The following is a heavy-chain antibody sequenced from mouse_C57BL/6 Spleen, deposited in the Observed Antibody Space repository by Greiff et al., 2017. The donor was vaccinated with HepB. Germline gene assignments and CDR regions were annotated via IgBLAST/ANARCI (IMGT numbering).Heavy chain of an antibody. CDR1: GFTFSDYG. V-gene: IGHV5-17*01. J-gene: IGHJ1*03. CDR3: ARFSWDWYFDV. CDR2: ISSGSSTI. Sequence: DVMLVESGGGLVKPGGSLKLSCAASGFTFSDYGMHWVRQAPEKGLEWVAYISSGSSTIYYADTVKGRFTISRDNAKNTLFLQMTSLRSEDTAMYYCARFSWDWYFDVWGTGTTVTVSS. D-gene: IGHD4-1*01.